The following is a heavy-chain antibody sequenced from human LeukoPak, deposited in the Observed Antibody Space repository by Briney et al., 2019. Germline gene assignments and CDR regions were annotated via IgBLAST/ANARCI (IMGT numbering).Heavy chain of an antibody. CDR2: IGGGGDAI. V-gene: IGHV3-48*04. CDR1: GFSFRSYS. CDR3: VRGGQGRDDYFDY. Sequence: GGSLRLSCTASGFSFRSYSLNWVRQSPGKGLEWISYIGGGGDAIYYAESVRGRFTISRDNARNSVYLQVNSLRVEDTAVYYCVRGGQGRDDYFDYWGQGTLATVSS. J-gene: IGHJ4*02.